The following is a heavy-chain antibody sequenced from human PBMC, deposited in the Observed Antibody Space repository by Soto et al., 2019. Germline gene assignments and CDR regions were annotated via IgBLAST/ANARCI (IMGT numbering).Heavy chain of an antibody. CDR3: ARGHVMVVAGSTFDE. D-gene: IGHD6-19*01. CDR1: GYSISSGSY. CDR2: IYHGGTT. V-gene: IGHV4-38-2*02. Sequence: SANLPLTYTFSGYSISSGSYWPGIRQPPGKGPEWIASIYHGGTTFYNPSLKSRITISVDTSNNQFSLKLTSVTAADTAVYYCARGHVMVVAGSTFDEWGNGNLVTV. J-gene: IGHJ4*01.